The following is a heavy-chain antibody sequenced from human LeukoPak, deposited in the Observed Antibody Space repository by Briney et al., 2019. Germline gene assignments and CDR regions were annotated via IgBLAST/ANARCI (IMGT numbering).Heavy chain of an antibody. CDR3: ARDPTSRSSAFDI. V-gene: IGHV4-59*01. CDR2: ISYSGST. Sequence: SETLSLTCTVSGGSINSYYWSWIRQFPGKGLEWIGYISYSGSTNYNPSLKSRVTISVDTSMNQFSLKLSSVTAADTAVYYCARDPTSRSSAFDIWGQGTMVTVSS. CDR1: GGSINSYY. J-gene: IGHJ3*02.